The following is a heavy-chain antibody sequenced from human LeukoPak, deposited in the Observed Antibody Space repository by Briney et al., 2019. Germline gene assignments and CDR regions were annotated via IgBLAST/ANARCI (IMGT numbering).Heavy chain of an antibody. D-gene: IGHD3-10*01. CDR3: AAVILLYLGELSNWFDP. CDR2: FDPEDGET. V-gene: IGHV1-24*01. J-gene: IGHJ5*02. CDR1: GYTFTSYY. Sequence: ASVTVSCKASGYTFTSYYMHWVRQAPGQGLEWMGGFDPEDGETIYAQKFQGRVTMTEDTSTDTAYMELSSLRSEDTAVYYCAAVILLYLGELSNWFDPWGQGTLVTVSS.